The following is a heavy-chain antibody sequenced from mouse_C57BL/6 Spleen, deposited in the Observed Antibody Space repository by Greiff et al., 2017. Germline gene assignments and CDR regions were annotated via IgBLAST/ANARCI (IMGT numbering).Heavy chain of an antibody. CDR2: IYPGDGDT. CDR1: GYAFSSSW. Sequence: QVQLQQSGPELVKPGASVKISCKASGYAFSSSWMNWVKQRPGKGLEWIGRIYPGDGDTNYNGKFKGKATLTADKFSSTAYMQLSSLTSEDAAVYFCARGYGRSPTGYFDVWGTGTTVTVSS. CDR3: ARGYGRSPTGYFDV. V-gene: IGHV1-82*01. D-gene: IGHD1-1*01. J-gene: IGHJ1*03.